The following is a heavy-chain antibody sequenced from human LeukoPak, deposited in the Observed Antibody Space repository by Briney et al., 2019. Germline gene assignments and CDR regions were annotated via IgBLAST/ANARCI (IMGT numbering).Heavy chain of an antibody. D-gene: IGHD2-8*01. CDR2: IYSSGSN. CDR3: ARGLVYASGYYYGMDV. V-gene: IGHV4-4*07. J-gene: IGHJ6*02. CDR1: GGSISNYY. Sequence: SETLSLTCTVSGGSISNYYWAWIRQPAGKGLEWIGRIYSSGSNNYNPSLKSRVTMSVDTSKNQFSLKLSSVTAADTAVYYCARGLVYASGYYYGMDVWGQGTTVTVSS.